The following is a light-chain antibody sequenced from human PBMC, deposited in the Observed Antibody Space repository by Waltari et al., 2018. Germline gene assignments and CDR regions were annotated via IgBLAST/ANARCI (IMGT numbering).Light chain of an antibody. CDR3: SAYSGTKNRVL. CDR2: GVT. Sequence: SALTQPASVSGSPGQSITISCTATSSDIDTYNYVAWYQQHPAKAPKLIIYGVTNRPAGVSSRFSGSGSGRTASLTISGLQAEDEADYYCSAYSGTKNRVLFGGGTK. V-gene: IGLV2-14*03. CDR1: SSDIDTYNY. J-gene: IGLJ2*01.